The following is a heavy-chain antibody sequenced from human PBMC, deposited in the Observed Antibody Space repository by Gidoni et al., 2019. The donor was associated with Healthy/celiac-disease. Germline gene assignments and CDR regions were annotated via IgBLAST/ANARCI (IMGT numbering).Heavy chain of an antibody. J-gene: IGHJ6*02. CDR3: ARRHRWVPVVPAANAGYYGMDV. CDR2: IYYSGST. D-gene: IGHD2-2*01. Sequence: QLQLQESGPGLVKPSETLSLTCTVSGGSISSSSYYWGWIRQPPGKGLEWIGSIYYSGSTYYNPSLKSRVTISVDTSKNQFSLKLSSVTAADTAVYYCARRHRWVPVVPAANAGYYGMDVWGQGTTVTVSS. V-gene: IGHV4-39*01. CDR1: GGSISSSSYY.